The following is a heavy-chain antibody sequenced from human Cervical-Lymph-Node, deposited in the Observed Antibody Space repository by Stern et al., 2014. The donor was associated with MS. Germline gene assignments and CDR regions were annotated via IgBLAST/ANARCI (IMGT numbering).Heavy chain of an antibody. J-gene: IGHJ6*02. V-gene: IGHV4-30-4*01. CDR3: ASTYIYTSGSYYSDYYAMDV. D-gene: IGHD3-10*01. CDR1: GGSITSGDYY. CDR2: IYNSATT. Sequence: QVQLQESGPGLVKPSQTLSLTCTVSGGSITSGDYYWSWIRQPPGKGLEWIGSIYNSATTYYNPSLQSRVTISVDTSKNQFSLKLSSVAAADTAVYYCASTYIYTSGSYYSDYYAMDVWGQGTTVTVSS.